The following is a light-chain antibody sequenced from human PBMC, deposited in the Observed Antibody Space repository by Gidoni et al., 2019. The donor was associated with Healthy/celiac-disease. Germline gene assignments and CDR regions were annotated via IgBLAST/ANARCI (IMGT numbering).Light chain of an antibody. V-gene: IGKV3-20*01. CDR1: QSFSSSY. Sequence: EIVLTQSPGTLSLSPGERATLSCRASQSFSSSYLAWYQQKPCQAPRLLIYGASSRATGIPDRFSGSGSGTDFTLTISRLEPEDFAVYYCQQYGSSPLTFXGXTKVEIK. CDR3: QQYGSSPLT. J-gene: IGKJ4*01. CDR2: GAS.